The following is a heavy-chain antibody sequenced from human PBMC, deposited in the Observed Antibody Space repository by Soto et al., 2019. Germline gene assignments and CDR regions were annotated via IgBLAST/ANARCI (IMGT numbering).Heavy chain of an antibody. CDR3: ARGIGSTYYYDSSGYYVYYYYGMDV. V-gene: IGHV1-2*06. Sequence: GASVKVSCKASGYTFTGYYMHWVRQAPGQGLEWMGRINPNSGGTNYAQKFQGRVTMTRGTSISTAYMELSRLRSDDTAVYYCARGIGSTYYYDSSGYYVYYYYGMDVWGQGTTVTVSS. CDR1: GYTFTGYY. D-gene: IGHD3-22*01. J-gene: IGHJ6*02. CDR2: INPNSGGT.